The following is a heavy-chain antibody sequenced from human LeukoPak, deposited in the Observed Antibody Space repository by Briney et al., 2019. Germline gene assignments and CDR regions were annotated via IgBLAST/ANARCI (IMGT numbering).Heavy chain of an antibody. CDR1: GFTFDDYA. CDR3: AKVGRFLEWLSSFDY. Sequence: PGGSLRLSCAASGFTFDDYAMHWVRQAPGKGLEWVSGISWNSGSIGYADSVKGRFTISRDNAKNSLYLQMNSLRAEDTALYYCAKVGRFLEWLSSFDYWAREPWSPSPQ. J-gene: IGHJ4*02. D-gene: IGHD3-3*01. V-gene: IGHV3-9*01. CDR2: ISWNSGSI.